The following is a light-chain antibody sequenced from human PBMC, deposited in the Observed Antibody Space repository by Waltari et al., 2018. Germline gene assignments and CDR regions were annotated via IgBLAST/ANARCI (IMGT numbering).Light chain of an antibody. CDR1: SSNVGTYKY. V-gene: IGLV2-11*01. CDR2: DVY. CDR3: CSYAGSYTYV. Sequence: QSALTQPRSVSGSPGQSVTIPCTGTSSNVGTYKYVSWYQQHPGKAPRLIIYDVYKRPSGVPDRFSGSKSGNTASLTISGLQAEDEADYYCCSYAGSYTYVFGSVTEVTVL. J-gene: IGLJ1*01.